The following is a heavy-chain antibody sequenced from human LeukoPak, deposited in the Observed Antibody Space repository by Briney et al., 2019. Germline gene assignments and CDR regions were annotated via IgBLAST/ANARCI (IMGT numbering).Heavy chain of an antibody. V-gene: IGHV5-51*01. CDR3: ARRDRGYYYYGMDV. Sequence: GGALEISWKGSGCLFTSYWIGGGRQLPGKGLEGRGIIYPGDSDNRYSPSFQGEVTISADTSISTAYLQWSSLKASDTAMYYCARRDRGYYYYGMDVWGQGTTVTVSS. D-gene: IGHD1-14*01. J-gene: IGHJ6*02. CDR1: GCLFTSYW. CDR2: IYPGDSDN.